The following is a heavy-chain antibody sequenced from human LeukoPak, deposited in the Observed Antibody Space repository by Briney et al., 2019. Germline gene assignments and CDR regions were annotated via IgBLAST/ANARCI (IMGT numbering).Heavy chain of an antibody. CDR3: AKDCNGGNCYIDY. J-gene: IGHJ4*02. CDR2: ISSGGTNT. D-gene: IGHD2-15*01. CDR1: GFTFSSYA. Sequence: GGSLRLSCAASGFTFSSYAMNWVRQAPGKGLGWVSVISSGGTNTYYADSVKGRFTVSRDNSKNTLYLQMNSLRAEDTAIYYCAKDCNGGNCYIDYWGQGTLVTVAS. V-gene: IGHV3-23*01.